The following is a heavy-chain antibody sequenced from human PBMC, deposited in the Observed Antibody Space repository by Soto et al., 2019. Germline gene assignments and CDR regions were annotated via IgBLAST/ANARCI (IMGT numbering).Heavy chain of an antibody. J-gene: IGHJ4*02. CDR1: GFSLTTSGVG. CDR3: AHSPCSGGTCYLFDH. CDR2: IYWDGIE. V-gene: IGHV2-5*02. D-gene: IGHD2-15*01. Sequence: QITLKESGPTLVNPTQTLTRTCTVSGFSLTTSGVGVGWIRQPPGKAPEWLALIYWDGIERYSPSLRSRLTITMDTSKNLVVLTMTTIDPVDTATYYCAHSPCSGGTCYLFDHWGQGTPVIVSS.